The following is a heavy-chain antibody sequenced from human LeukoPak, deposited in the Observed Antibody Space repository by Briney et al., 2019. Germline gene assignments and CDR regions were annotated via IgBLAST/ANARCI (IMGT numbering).Heavy chain of an antibody. J-gene: IGHJ5*02. CDR1: GVSFSGYY. CDR3: ARRYPPGRGYCSSTSCSKWGSYNWFDP. CDR2: INHSGST. Sequence: SETLSLTCDVYGVSFSGYYWSWIRQPPGKGLEWIGEINHSGSTNYNPSLKSRVTISVDTSKNQFSLKLSSVTAADTAVYYCARRYPPGRGYCSSTSCSKWGSYNWFDPWGQGTLVTVSS. D-gene: IGHD2-2*01. V-gene: IGHV4-34*01.